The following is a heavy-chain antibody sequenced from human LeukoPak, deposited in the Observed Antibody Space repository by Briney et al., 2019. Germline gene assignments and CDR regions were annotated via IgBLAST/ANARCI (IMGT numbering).Heavy chain of an antibody. CDR1: GFTFSSYG. Sequence: GGSLRLSCAAPGFTFSSYGMHWVRQAPGKGLEWVAVIWYDGSNKYYADSVKGRFAIFRDNSKNTLYLQMNSLRTEDTAVYYCVRVSGFCTNGVCPSFDPWGQGTLVTVSS. V-gene: IGHV3-33*01. J-gene: IGHJ5*02. CDR3: VRVSGFCTNGVCPSFDP. CDR2: IWYDGSNK. D-gene: IGHD2-8*01.